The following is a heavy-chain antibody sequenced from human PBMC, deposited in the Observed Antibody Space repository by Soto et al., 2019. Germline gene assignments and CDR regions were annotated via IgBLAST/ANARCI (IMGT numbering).Heavy chain of an antibody. D-gene: IGHD3-3*01. J-gene: IGHJ4*02. CDR2: ISAYNGNT. CDR3: ARDIDPSRFLEWTSIDY. CDR1: GYTFTDYA. V-gene: IGHV1-18*01. Sequence: ASVKVSCKASGYTFTDYAITWVRQAPGQGLEWMGWISAYNGNTNYAQKLQGRVTMTTDTSTSTAYMDLRSLRSDDTAVYYCARDIDPSRFLEWTSIDYWGQGTLVTVSS.